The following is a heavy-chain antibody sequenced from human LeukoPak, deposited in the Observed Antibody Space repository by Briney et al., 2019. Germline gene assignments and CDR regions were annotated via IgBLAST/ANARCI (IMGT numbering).Heavy chain of an antibody. J-gene: IGHJ4*02. D-gene: IGHD3-9*01. V-gene: IGHV3-30*02. CDR1: GFTFSSYG. CDR3: ARISLTGYAPISGYFDY. CDR2: IRYDGSNK. Sequence: GGSLRLSCAASGFTFSSYGMHWVRQAPGKGLEWVTFIRYDGSNKYYVDSVKGRFTISRDNSKNTLYLQMDSLRAEDTAVYYCARISLTGYAPISGYFDYWGQGTLVTVSS.